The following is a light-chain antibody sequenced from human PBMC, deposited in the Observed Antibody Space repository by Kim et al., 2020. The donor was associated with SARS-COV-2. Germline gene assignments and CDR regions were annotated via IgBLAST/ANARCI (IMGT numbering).Light chain of an antibody. Sequence: EIVMTQSPGTLSVSAGERATLFCRASQSVSRNLAWYQHKPGQAPRLLIYGASTRATGIPGRFSGSGSGTEFTLTISSLQSEDFAVYYCQTYNDWPTFGQGNKVEIK. CDR3: QTYNDWPT. CDR2: GAS. V-gene: IGKV3-15*01. J-gene: IGKJ1*01. CDR1: QSVSRN.